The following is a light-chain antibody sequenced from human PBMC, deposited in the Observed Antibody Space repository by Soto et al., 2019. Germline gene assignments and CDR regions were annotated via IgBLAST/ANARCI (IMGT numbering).Light chain of an antibody. V-gene: IGLV2-14*01. CDR1: SSDVGGYNY. Sequence: QSVLTQPASVSGAPGQSITISCTGTSSDVGGYNYVSWYQQHPGKAPNLMIYEVSNRPSGVSNRFSGSKSGNTASLTISGLQAEYEADYYCSLYTSSSTQVFGTGIKLTVL. J-gene: IGLJ1*01. CDR3: SLYTSSSTQV. CDR2: EVS.